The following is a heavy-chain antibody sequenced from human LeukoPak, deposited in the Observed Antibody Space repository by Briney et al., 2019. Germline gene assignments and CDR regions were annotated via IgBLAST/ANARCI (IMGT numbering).Heavy chain of an antibody. CDR1: GGSFSGYY. CDR2: INHSGST. Sequence: SETLSLTCAVYGGSFSGYYWNWIRQPPGKGLEWIGEINHSGSTNYNPSLKSRVTISVDTSKNQFSLKLSSVTAADTAVYYCAGIPLHYCSSTSCYLDYWGQGTLVTVSS. V-gene: IGHV4-34*01. CDR3: AGIPLHYCSSTSCYLDY. J-gene: IGHJ4*02. D-gene: IGHD2-2*01.